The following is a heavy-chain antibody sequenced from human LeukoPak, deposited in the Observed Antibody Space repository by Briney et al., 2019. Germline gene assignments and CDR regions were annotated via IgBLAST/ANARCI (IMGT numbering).Heavy chain of an antibody. CDR3: ASRSEFDY. D-gene: IGHD3-16*02. CDR2: ISSSSSYI. V-gene: IGHV3-21*01. Sequence: GGSLRLSCGVSGFTFSSNIMNWVRQAPGKGLEWVSSISSSSSYISYADSVKGRFTISRDNAKNSLYLQMNSLRAEDTAVYYCASRSEFDYWGQGTLVTVSS. CDR1: GFTFSSNI. J-gene: IGHJ4*02.